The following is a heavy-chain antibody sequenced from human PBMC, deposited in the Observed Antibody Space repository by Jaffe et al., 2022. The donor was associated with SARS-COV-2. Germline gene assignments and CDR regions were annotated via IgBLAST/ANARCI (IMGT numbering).Heavy chain of an antibody. CDR1: GGSISSYY. CDR2: IYYSGST. D-gene: IGHD3-16*01. Sequence: QVQLQESGPGLVKPSETLSLTCTVSGGSISSYYWSWIRQPPGKGLEWIGYIYYSGSTNYNPSLKSRVTISVDTSKNQFSLKLSSVTAADTAVYYCARADWGGRWFDPWGQGTLVTVSS. V-gene: IGHV4-59*01. J-gene: IGHJ5*02. CDR3: ARADWGGRWFDP.